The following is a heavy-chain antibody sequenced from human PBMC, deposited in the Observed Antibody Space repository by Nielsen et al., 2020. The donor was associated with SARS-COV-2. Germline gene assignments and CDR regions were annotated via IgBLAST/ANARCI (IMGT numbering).Heavy chain of an antibody. D-gene: IGHD3-22*01. V-gene: IGHV3-30*04. CDR1: GFTFSSYA. CDR3: AREDGSDTYFYDSSGFLDWYVDL. J-gene: IGHJ2*01. CDR2: ISYDGSYK. Sequence: GESLKISCAASGFTFSSYAMHWVRQAPGKGLEWVAVISYDGSYKSYADSVKGRFTISRDSSKNTLYLQMNSLRAEDTAVYYCAREDGSDTYFYDSSGFLDWYVDLWGRGTLVTVSS.